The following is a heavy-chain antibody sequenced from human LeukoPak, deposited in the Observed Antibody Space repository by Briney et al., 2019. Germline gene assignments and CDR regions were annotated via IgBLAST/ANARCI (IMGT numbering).Heavy chain of an antibody. CDR3: ARLSEGPVDY. CDR2: ISYDGSNK. D-gene: IGHD2/OR15-2a*01. CDR1: GFTFSSYA. J-gene: IGHJ4*02. V-gene: IGHV3-30-3*01. Sequence: PGGSLRLSCAASGFTFSSYAMHWVRQAPGKGLEWVAVISYDGSNKYYADSVKGRFTISRDNAKNSLYLQMNSLRAEDTAAYYCARLSEGPVDYWGQGTLVTVSS.